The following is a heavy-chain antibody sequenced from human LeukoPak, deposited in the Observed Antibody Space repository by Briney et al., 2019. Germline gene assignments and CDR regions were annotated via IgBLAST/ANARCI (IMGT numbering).Heavy chain of an antibody. D-gene: IGHD2-2*01. CDR2: ISGSGGDT. Sequence: GGSLRLSCAASGFSFSTYAMSWVRQAPGKGLEWVAAISGSGGDTDYADSVKGRFTISRDNSKNTLYLQMNSLRAEDTAVYYCTRTGYCSSTSCSAGFDPWGQGTLVTVSS. J-gene: IGHJ5*02. V-gene: IGHV3-23*01. CDR1: GFSFSTYA. CDR3: TRTGYCSSTSCSAGFDP.